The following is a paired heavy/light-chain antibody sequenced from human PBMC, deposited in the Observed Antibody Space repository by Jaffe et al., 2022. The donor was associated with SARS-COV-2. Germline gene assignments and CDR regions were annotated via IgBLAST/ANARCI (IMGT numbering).Light chain of an antibody. Sequence: QSALTQPPSASGSPGQSVTISCTGTSSDVGRYNYVSWYQQHPGKAPKLMIYEVSKRLSGVPDRFSGSKSGNTASLTVSGLQAEDEADYYCSSYAGSNNYVFGTGTKVTVL. CDR2: EVS. CDR1: SSDVGRYNY. CDR3: SSYAGSNNYV. J-gene: IGLJ1*01. V-gene: IGLV2-8*01.
Heavy chain of an antibody. CDR2: IYNSGST. D-gene: IGHD1-1*01. CDR1: GGSISSYY. CDR3: ARDGTYYYGMDV. V-gene: IGHV4-59*01. Sequence: QVQLQESGPGLVKPSETLSLTCTVSGGSISSYYWSWIRQPPGKGLEWIGHIYNSGSTDYNPSLKSRVTISADTSKIQFSLKLSSVTAADTAVYYCARDGTYYYGMDVWGQGTTVTVSS. J-gene: IGHJ6*02.